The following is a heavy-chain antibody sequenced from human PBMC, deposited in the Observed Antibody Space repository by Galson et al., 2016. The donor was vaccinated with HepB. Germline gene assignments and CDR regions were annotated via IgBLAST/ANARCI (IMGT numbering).Heavy chain of an antibody. Sequence: SLRLSYAASGVTFGTYAISWVRQAPGKGLEWVSVISGSGGNTYYADSVKGRFTISRDNSRNTVFLQMNSLGPEDTAVYYCARATDSSWHNFDYWGQGTLVTVSS. CDR3: ARATDSSWHNFDY. V-gene: IGHV3-23*01. D-gene: IGHD6-13*01. CDR1: GVTFGTYA. CDR2: ISGSGGNT. J-gene: IGHJ4*02.